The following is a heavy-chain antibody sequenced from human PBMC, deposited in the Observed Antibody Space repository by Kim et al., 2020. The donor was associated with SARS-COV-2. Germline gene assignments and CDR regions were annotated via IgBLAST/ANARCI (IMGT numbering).Heavy chain of an antibody. J-gene: IGHJ4*02. D-gene: IGHD3-10*01. Sequence: GINKYYADSVQGRFTITRDNSKNTLYLQMNRLRAEDTAVYYCAILSGPDYWGQGTLVTVSS. CDR3: AILSGPDY. V-gene: IGHV3-30*02. CDR2: GINK.